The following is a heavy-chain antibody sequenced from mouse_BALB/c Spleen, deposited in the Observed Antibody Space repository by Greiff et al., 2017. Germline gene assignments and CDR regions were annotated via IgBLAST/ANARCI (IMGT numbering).Heavy chain of an antibody. J-gene: IGHJ2*01. Sequence: VQGVESGPGLVAPSQSLSITCTVSGFSLTSYGVHWVRQPPGKGLEWLGVIWAGGSTNYNSALMSRLSISKDNSKSQVFLKMNSLQTDDTAMYYCARGGNYYGSRPCFDYWGQGTTLTVSA. CDR3: ARGGNYYGSRPCFDY. V-gene: IGHV2-9*02. D-gene: IGHD1-1*01. CDR1: GFSLTSYG. CDR2: IWAGGST.